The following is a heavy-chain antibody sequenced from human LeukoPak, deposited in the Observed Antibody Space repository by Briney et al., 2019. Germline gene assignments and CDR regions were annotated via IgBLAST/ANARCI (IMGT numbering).Heavy chain of an antibody. V-gene: IGHV1-69*05. CDR1: GGTFSSYA. CDR2: IIPIFGTA. J-gene: IGHJ4*02. CDR3: ARDVFSRDPHYGGPVHD. Sequence: SVKVSCKASGGTFSSYAISWVRQAPGQGLEWMGRIIPIFGTANYAQKFQGRVTITTDESTGTAYMEVSSLRSEDTAVYYCARDVFSRDPHYGGPVHDWGQGTLVTVSS. D-gene: IGHD4/OR15-4a*01.